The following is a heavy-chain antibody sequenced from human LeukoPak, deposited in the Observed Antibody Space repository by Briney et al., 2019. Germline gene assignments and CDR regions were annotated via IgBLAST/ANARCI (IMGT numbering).Heavy chain of an antibody. J-gene: IGHJ4*02. V-gene: IGHV3-30*04. D-gene: IGHD2-15*01. CDR1: GFAFSVFD. CDR3: AKDRSYCSGGSCYSDYFDY. Sequence: GTSLRLSCTASGFAFSVFDMHWVRQAPGKGLEWVAFIPYDGSNKYYADSVKGRFTISRDNSKNTLYLQMNSLRAEDTAVYYCAKDRSYCSGGSCYSDYFDYWGQGTLVTVSS. CDR2: IPYDGSNK.